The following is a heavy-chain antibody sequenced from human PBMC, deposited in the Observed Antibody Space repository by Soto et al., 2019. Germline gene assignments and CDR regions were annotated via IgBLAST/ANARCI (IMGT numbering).Heavy chain of an antibody. D-gene: IGHD5-18*01. Sequence: SETLSLTCTVSGGSISSGGYYWSWIRQHPGKGLEWIGYIYCSGSTYYNPSLKSRVTISVDTSKSQFSLKLSSVTAADTAVYYCARGGDTVSHYYYGMDVWGQGTTVTVSS. CDR3: ARGGDTVSHYYYGMDV. V-gene: IGHV4-31*03. CDR2: IYCSGST. CDR1: GGSISSGGYY. J-gene: IGHJ6*02.